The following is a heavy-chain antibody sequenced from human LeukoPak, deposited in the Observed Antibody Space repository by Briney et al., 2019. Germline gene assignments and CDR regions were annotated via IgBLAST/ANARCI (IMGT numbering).Heavy chain of an antibody. J-gene: IGHJ5*02. Sequence: SETLSLTCAVYGGSFSGYYWSWIRQPPGKGLEWIGEINHSGSTNYNPSLKSRVTISVDTSKNQFSLKVSSVTAADTAVYYCARVWFGTNWFDPWGQGTLVTVSS. CDR2: INHSGST. V-gene: IGHV4-34*01. CDR1: GGSFSGYY. CDR3: ARVWFGTNWFDP. D-gene: IGHD3-10*01.